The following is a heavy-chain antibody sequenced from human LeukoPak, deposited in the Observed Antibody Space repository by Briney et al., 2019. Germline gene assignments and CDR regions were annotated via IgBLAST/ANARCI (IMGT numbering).Heavy chain of an antibody. V-gene: IGHV1-18*01. D-gene: IGHD5-18*01. J-gene: IGHJ4*02. CDR1: GGTFSSYT. CDR3: ARDSTGRSYGEIDY. Sequence: ASVKVSCKASGGTFSSYTISWVRQAPGQGLEWMGWISAYNGNTNYAQKLQGRVTMTTDTSTSTAYMELRSLRSDDTAVYYCARDSTGRSYGEIDYWGQGTLVAVSS. CDR2: ISAYNGNT.